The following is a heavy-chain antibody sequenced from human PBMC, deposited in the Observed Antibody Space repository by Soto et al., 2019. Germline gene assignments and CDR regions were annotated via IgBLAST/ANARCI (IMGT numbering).Heavy chain of an antibody. CDR1: GGTFSSYS. D-gene: IGHD3-16*01. CDR2: ITPLYGTK. V-gene: IGHV1-69*12. CDR3: ARGGTLTPFDP. J-gene: IGHJ5*02. Sequence: QVQLVQSGPEVKEPGSSVKVSCKTSGGTFSSYSLNWVRQAPGQGLEWMGVITPLYGTKNYAQRFRGRVTFAADGSTSTVFMELTRATSADTAVYFCARGGTLTPFDPWGQGTVVTVSS.